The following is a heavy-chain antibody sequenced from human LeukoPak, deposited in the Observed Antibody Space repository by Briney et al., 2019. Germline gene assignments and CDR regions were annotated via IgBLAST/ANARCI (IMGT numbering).Heavy chain of an antibody. V-gene: IGHV3-21*01. Sequence: GGSLRLSCAASGSTFSSYALNWVRQAPGKGLEWVSSISSSSSYIYYADSVKGRFTISRDNAKNSLYLQMNSLRAEDTAVYYCARDTRRGYYYGMDVWGQGTTVTVSS. CDR1: GSTFSSYA. CDR2: ISSSSSYI. CDR3: ARDTRRGYYYGMDV. J-gene: IGHJ6*02. D-gene: IGHD4-17*01.